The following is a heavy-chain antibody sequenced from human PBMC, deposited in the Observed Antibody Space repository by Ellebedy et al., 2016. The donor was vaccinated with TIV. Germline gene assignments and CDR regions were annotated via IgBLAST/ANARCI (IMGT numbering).Heavy chain of an antibody. V-gene: IGHV3-53*04. CDR2: IYSGGST. J-gene: IGHJ4*02. Sequence: GESLKIPCEASGFTVSASYLSWVRQAPGKGLEWVSTIYSGGSTNYADSVKGRFTISRHSSKNMLYLQMNALRLEDTAVYYCASPGYYGPFDHWGRGTLVTVSS. CDR1: GFTVSASY. D-gene: IGHD3-3*01. CDR3: ASPGYYGPFDH.